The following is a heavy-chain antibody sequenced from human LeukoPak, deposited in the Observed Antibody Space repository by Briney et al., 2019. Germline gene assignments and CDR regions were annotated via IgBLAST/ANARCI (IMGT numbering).Heavy chain of an antibody. D-gene: IGHD3-10*01. V-gene: IGHV7-4-1*02. CDR1: GYTFTSYA. J-gene: IGHJ4*02. CDR3: AMRPGAYYFDY. Sequence: ASVTVSCKASGYTFTSYAMNWVRQAPGQGLEWMGWISTNTGNPTYAQGFTGRFVFSLDTSVSTAYLQISSLKAEDTAVYYCAMRPGAYYFDYWGQGTLVTVSS. CDR2: ISTNTGNP.